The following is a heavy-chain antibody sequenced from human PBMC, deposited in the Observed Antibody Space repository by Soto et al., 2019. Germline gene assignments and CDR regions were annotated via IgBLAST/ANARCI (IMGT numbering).Heavy chain of an antibody. J-gene: IGHJ6*04. CDR2: IYPGDSDT. CDR1: GYSFTSYW. V-gene: IGHV5-51*01. CDR3: ARRALSSTRRTNYYYYGMDV. Sequence: GESLKISCKGSGYSFTSYWIGWVRQMPGKGLEWMGIIYPGDSDTRYSPSFQGQVTISADKSISTAYLQWSSLKASDTAMYYCARRALSSTRRTNYYYYGMDVWGEGTKVTVSS. D-gene: IGHD2-2*01.